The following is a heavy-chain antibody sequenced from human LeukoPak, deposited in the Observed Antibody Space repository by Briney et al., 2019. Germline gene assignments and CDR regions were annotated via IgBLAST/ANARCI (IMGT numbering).Heavy chain of an antibody. CDR1: GCTFSSYT. J-gene: IGHJ6*03. Sequence: GGSLRLSCAASGCTFSSYTMSWVRQAPGKGLGWVSAIRGSGGSTYYADSVKGRFTISRDNSKNTLYLQMNSLRAADTAVYYCAKVVSWDYYYYMDVWGKATKVTVSS. D-gene: IGHD2-8*01. V-gene: IGHV3-23*01. CDR2: IRGSGGST. CDR3: AKVVSWDYYYYMDV.